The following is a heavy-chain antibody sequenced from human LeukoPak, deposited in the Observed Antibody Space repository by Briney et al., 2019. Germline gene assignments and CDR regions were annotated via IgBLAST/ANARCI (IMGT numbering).Heavy chain of an antibody. CDR3: ARDPRGGYYAFDM. D-gene: IGHD5-24*01. V-gene: IGHV4-59*12. CDR1: GGSISSYY. J-gene: IGHJ3*02. CDR2: IYYSGSS. Sequence: SETLSLTCTVSGGSISSYYWSWIRQPPGKGLEWMGFIYYSGSSYYNPSLKSRVTMSVDTSKNQFSLKLNSVTAADTAVYYCARDPRGGYYAFDMWGQGTMVTVSS.